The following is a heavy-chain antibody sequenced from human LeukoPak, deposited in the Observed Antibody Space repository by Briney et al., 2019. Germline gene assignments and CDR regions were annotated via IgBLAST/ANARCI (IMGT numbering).Heavy chain of an antibody. V-gene: IGHV3-48*01. D-gene: IGHD2-21*01. Sequence: HPGGSLRLSCAASGFTFSIYSMNWVRQPPGKGLEWVSYITSSSGTIYYADSVRGRFTISRDNARNSLFLQMNSLRAEDTATYYCARVAPGHDIGRGFFDYWGQGTLVTVSS. CDR2: ITSSSGTI. J-gene: IGHJ4*02. CDR1: GFTFSIYS. CDR3: ARVAPGHDIGRGFFDY.